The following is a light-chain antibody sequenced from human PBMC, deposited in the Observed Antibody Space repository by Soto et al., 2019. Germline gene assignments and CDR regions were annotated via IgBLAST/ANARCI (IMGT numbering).Light chain of an antibody. CDR3: SSYASSSTRV. V-gene: IGLV2-14*01. CDR2: EVS. CDR1: SSDVGGYNY. J-gene: IGLJ3*02. Sequence: QSALTQPASVSGSPGQSITISCTGNSSDVGGYNYVSWYQQHPGKAPKLMIYEVSNRPSGVSNRFSGSKSGNTASLTISGLQAEGEADYYCSSYASSSTRVFGGGTKVTVL.